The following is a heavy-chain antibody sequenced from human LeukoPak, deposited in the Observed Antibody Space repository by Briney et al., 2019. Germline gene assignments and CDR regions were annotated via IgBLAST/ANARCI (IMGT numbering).Heavy chain of an antibody. D-gene: IGHD3-10*01. V-gene: IGHV4-39*01. CDR1: GGSISSSSYY. Sequence: SETLSLTCTVSGGSISSSSYYWGWIRQPPGKGLEWIGSIYYSGSTYYNPSLKSRVTISVDTSKNQFSLKLSSVTAADTAVYYCATGRNYYGSGPNWFDPWGQGTLVTVSS. CDR3: ATGRNYYGSGPNWFDP. CDR2: IYYSGST. J-gene: IGHJ5*02.